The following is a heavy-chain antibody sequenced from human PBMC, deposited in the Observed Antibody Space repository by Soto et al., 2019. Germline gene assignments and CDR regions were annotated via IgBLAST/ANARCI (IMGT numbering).Heavy chain of an antibody. D-gene: IGHD1-26*01. CDR2: ITDSGGST. V-gene: IGHV3-23*01. J-gene: IGHJ4*02. CDR1: GFTFSSFA. CDR3: AKAGPNSHGRNYFDY. Sequence: PAGSLRLSCAASGFTFSSFAVSWVRQAPGKGLEWVSSITDSGGSTYYADSVKGRFSISRDNSKNTLHLQMNNLRAEDTAVYYCAKAGPNSHGRNYFDYWGQGTLVTVSS.